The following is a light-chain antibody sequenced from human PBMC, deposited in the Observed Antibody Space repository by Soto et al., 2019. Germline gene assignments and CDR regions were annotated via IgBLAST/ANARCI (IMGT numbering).Light chain of an antibody. CDR1: QDISNY. Sequence: DIQMTQSPSSLSASVGDRVTITCQASQDISNYLNWYQQKPGKAPKLLIYAASSLQSGVPSKFSGSGFGTDFTLTISSLQTEDVATYYCQQNYSPPPITFGQGTRLENK. V-gene: IGKV1-39*01. CDR2: AAS. J-gene: IGKJ5*01. CDR3: QQNYSPPPIT.